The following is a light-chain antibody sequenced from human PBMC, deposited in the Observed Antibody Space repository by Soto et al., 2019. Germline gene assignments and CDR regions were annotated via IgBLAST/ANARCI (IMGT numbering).Light chain of an antibody. Sequence: DIQMTQSPSTLSASVGDRVTINCRASQNVNDYLAWYQQKPGNSPKVLIYDASTLESGVPSRFSGSGSGTEFTLTISGLQADDFATYYCQQLNGSPWTFGQGTKVDIK. CDR1: QNVNDY. CDR3: QQLNGSPWT. CDR2: DAS. J-gene: IGKJ1*01. V-gene: IGKV1-5*01.